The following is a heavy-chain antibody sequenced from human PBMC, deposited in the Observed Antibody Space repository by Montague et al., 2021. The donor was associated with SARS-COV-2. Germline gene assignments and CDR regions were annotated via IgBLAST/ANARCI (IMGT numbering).Heavy chain of an antibody. D-gene: IGHD3-9*01. Sequence: SETLSLTCTVSGGSLTNYYWSWIRQPPGKGLEWIGYIYYTGSTTYNPSLESRVTMSVDTSKNQFSLKLTSVTAADTAVYYCAREYYDFLPGYYGFDSWGQGTLLTVSS. CDR3: AREYYDFLPGYYGFDS. CDR1: GGSLTNYY. J-gene: IGHJ4*02. CDR2: IYYTGST. V-gene: IGHV4-59*01.